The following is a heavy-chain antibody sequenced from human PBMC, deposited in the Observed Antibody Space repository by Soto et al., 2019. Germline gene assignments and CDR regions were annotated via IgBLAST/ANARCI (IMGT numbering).Heavy chain of an antibody. Sequence: SETLSLTCTVSGGSISSGDYYWSWIRQPPGKSLEWIGYIYYSGSTYYNPSLKSRVTISVDTSKNQFSLKLSSVTAADTAVYYCARADLNEYQLYLRDWFDPWGQGTLVTVSS. CDR2: IYYSGST. D-gene: IGHD2-2*01. CDR3: ARADLNEYQLYLRDWFDP. J-gene: IGHJ5*02. V-gene: IGHV4-30-4*01. CDR1: GGSISSGDYY.